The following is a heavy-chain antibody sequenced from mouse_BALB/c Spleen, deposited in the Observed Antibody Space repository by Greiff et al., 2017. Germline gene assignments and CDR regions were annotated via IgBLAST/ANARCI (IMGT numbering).Heavy chain of an antibody. D-gene: IGHD3-3*01. J-gene: IGHJ4*01. CDR2: ISSGGST. CDR1: GFTFSSYA. V-gene: IGHV5-6-5*01. Sequence: EVQGVESGGGLVKPGGSLKLSCAASGFTFSSYAMSWVRQTPEKRLEWVASISSGGSTYYPDSVKGRFTISRDNARNILYLQMSSLRSEDTAMYYCARGGLQGFYYAMDYWGQGTSVTVSS. CDR3: ARGGLQGFYYAMDY.